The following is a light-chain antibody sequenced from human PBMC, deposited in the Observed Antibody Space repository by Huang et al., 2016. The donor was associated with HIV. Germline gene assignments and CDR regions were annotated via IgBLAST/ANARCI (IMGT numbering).Light chain of an antibody. Sequence: IVMTQSPATLSVSPGERVTLSCRASRSVGDNLAWYQQKVGQPPRLLIYGASTRATVCAARFSGSGSGTDFTLTSSSLQSEDFAVYYCQQYNDWPPWYTFGQGTKLEIK. CDR2: GAS. V-gene: IGKV3-15*01. J-gene: IGKJ2*01. CDR3: QQYNDWPPWYT. CDR1: RSVGDN.